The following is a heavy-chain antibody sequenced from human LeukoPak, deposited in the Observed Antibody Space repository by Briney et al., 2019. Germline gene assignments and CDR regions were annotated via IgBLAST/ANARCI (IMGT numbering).Heavy chain of an antibody. D-gene: IGHD3-9*01. J-gene: IGHJ3*02. CDR3: ARVLMQRGAFDI. CDR1: GGSISSYY. V-gene: IGHV4-4*07. CDR2: IYTSGST. Sequence: SETLSLTCTVSGGSISSYYWSWIRQPAGKGLECIGRIYTSGSTNYNPSLKSRVTMSVDTSKNQFSLKLSSVTAADTAVYYCARVLMQRGAFDIWGQGTMVTVSS.